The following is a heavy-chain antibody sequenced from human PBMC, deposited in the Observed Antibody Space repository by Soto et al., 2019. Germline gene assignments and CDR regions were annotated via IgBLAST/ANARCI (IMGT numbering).Heavy chain of an antibody. J-gene: IGHJ3*02. Sequence: QVQLVESGGGVVQPGRSLRLSCAASGFTFSSYAMHWVRQAPGKGLEWVAAISYDGSNKYYADSVKGRFTISRDNSKNTLYLQMNSLRAEDTAVYYCARSYSSSWYDAFDIWGQGTMVTVSS. V-gene: IGHV3-30-3*01. CDR3: ARSYSSSWYDAFDI. CDR2: ISYDGSNK. CDR1: GFTFSSYA. D-gene: IGHD6-13*01.